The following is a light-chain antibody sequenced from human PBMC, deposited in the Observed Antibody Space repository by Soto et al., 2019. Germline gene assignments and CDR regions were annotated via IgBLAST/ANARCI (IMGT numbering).Light chain of an antibody. CDR2: TAS. Sequence: DIAMTQSPSSMSASVVVRVAITCRARLTISTYLNWYHQKPGPAPQLLISTASSLHGGVPPRCSCNGSGTLFTLTLSSRQPEDSGIYYCQQCYSRPYTFGQWTKVDIK. J-gene: IGKJ2*01. V-gene: IGKV1-39*01. CDR3: QQCYSRPYT. CDR1: LTISTY.